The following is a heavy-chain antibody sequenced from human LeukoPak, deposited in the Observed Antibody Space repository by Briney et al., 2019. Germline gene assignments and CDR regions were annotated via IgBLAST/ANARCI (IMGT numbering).Heavy chain of an antibody. J-gene: IGHJ6*03. CDR2: ISSSGGSI. D-gene: IGHD1-14*01. Sequence: GGSLRLSCAGSGFTFSDYYMTWTRQAPGKGLEWVSYISSSGGSIYYVDSAKGRFTVSRDNAKNSLSLQMNSLRAEDTAVYYCARTNPRFFYYMDVWGKGTTVTVSS. CDR3: ARTNPRFFYYMDV. V-gene: IGHV3-11*01. CDR1: GFTFSDYY.